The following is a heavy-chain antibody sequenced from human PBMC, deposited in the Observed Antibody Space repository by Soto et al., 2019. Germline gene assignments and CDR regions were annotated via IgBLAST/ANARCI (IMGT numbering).Heavy chain of an antibody. CDR2: IYASGAT. Sequence: SETLPLTCTVSGGSIGSFYWSWIRQPPGGTLEWIGYIYASGATTYNPSLRNRVTMSVDTSKDQFSLTLTSVTAADTAVYYCARDGHGMDVWGQGTTVTVSS. CDR1: GGSIGSFY. CDR3: ARDGHGMDV. V-gene: IGHV4-59*01. J-gene: IGHJ6*02.